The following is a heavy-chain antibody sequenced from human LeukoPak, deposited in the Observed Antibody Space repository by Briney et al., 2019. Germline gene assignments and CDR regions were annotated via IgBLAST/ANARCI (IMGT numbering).Heavy chain of an antibody. D-gene: IGHD3-9*01. CDR2: IYTSGST. V-gene: IGHV4-4*07. CDR1: GGSISSYY. J-gene: IGHJ6*02. CDR3: ARDGLTGGYYYYYGMDV. Sequence: PSETLSLTCTVSGGSISSYYWSWIRQPAGKGLEWIGRIYTSGSTNYNPSLKSRVTMSVDTSKNQFSLKLSSVTAADTAVYYCARDGLTGGYYYYYGMDVWGQGTTVTVSS.